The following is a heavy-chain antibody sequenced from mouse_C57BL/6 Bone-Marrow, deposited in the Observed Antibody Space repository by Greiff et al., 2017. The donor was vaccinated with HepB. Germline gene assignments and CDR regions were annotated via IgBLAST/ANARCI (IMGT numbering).Heavy chain of an antibody. Sequence: QVQLQQSGAELARPGASVKLSCKASGYTFTSYGISWVKQRTGQGLEWIGEIYPRSGNTYYNEKFKGKATLTADKSSRTAYMELRSLTSEDAAVYFCARRGTVVPWYFDVWGTGTTVTVSS. CDR2: IYPRSGNT. D-gene: IGHD1-1*01. CDR1: GYTFTSYG. V-gene: IGHV1-81*01. J-gene: IGHJ1*03. CDR3: ARRGTVVPWYFDV.